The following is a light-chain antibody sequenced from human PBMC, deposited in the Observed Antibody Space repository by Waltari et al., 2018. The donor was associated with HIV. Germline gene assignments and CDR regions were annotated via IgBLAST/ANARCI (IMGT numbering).Light chain of an antibody. Sequence: EIVLTQSPATLSLSPGASATLSCRASQSISRSLAWYQQKPGQAPRLLIYDASSRATGVPARFSGSGSRTDFTLTISSLEPEDSAVYYCQQRSNWPSFGQGTRLEIK. CDR1: QSISRS. J-gene: IGKJ5*01. CDR3: QQRSNWPS. CDR2: DAS. V-gene: IGKV3-11*01.